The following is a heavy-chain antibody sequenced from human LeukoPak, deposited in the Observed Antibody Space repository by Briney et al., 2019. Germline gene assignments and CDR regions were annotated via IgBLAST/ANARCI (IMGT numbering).Heavy chain of an antibody. V-gene: IGHV3-7*01. CDR1: GFTFSSYW. D-gene: IGHD5-18*01. Sequence: GGSLRLSCAASGFTFSSYWMSWVRQAPGNGLEWVANIKKDGSEKYYVDSVNGRFTISRDTAKTSLYLTMNSLRVEDTAVYYCARHLSGVSGYTYGRGIDYWGQGTLVTVSS. CDR2: IKKDGSEK. CDR3: ARHLSGVSGYTYGRGIDY. J-gene: IGHJ4*02.